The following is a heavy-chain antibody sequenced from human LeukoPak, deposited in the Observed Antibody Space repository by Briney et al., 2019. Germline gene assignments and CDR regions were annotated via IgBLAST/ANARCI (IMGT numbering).Heavy chain of an antibody. Sequence: PGGSLRLSCAASGFTFDDYAMHWVRQAPGKGLEWVSGISWNSGSIGYADSVKGRFTISRDNAKNSLYLQMNSLRDEDTALYYCAKVPARESGYYIYYFDYWGQGTLVTVSS. V-gene: IGHV3-9*01. D-gene: IGHD3-22*01. CDR2: ISWNSGSI. CDR3: AKVPARESGYYIYYFDY. J-gene: IGHJ4*02. CDR1: GFTFDDYA.